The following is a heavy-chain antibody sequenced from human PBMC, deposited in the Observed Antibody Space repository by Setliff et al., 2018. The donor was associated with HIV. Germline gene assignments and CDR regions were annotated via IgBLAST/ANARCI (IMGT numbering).Heavy chain of an antibody. Sequence: ASVKVSCKVSGYTLTELSRHWVRQAPGKGLGWMGGFNPEDGETIYAQKIQGRVTMTEDPSTDTASMELSSLRSEDTAVYYCATGKSGLEFGYWGQGTLVTVSS. CDR3: ATGKSGLEFGY. V-gene: IGHV1-24*01. CDR2: FNPEDGET. CDR1: GYTLTELS. J-gene: IGHJ4*02.